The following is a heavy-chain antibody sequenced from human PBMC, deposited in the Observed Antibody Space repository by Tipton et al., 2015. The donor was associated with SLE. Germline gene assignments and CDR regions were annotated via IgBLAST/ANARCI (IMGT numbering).Heavy chain of an antibody. J-gene: IGHJ6*03. CDR2: IREDGSEK. CDR3: ATLGYDFWSGYGGRYMDV. D-gene: IGHD3-3*01. V-gene: IGHV3-7*03. Sequence: SLRLSCIVSGFTFSNNWMAWVRQAPGKGLEWVAHIREDGSEKFHVDSVRGRFAISRDNAKNSLYLHMNSLRAEDTALYYCATLGYDFWSGYGGRYMDVWGKGTTFTVSS. CDR1: GFTFSNNW.